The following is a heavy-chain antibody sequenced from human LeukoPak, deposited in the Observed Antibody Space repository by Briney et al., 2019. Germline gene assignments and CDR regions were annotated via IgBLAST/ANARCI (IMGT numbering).Heavy chain of an antibody. CDR2: IKTDGSEK. D-gene: IGHD2-15*01. CDR3: ALLVVAASPE. CDR1: GFTFSSDW. J-gene: IGHJ4*02. V-gene: IGHV3-7*01. Sequence: GGSLRLSCEASGFTFSSDWMTWVRQAPGRGLEWVANIKTDGSEKHYVDSVEGRFTISRDNSKNTLYLQMNSLRAEDTAVYYCALLVVAASPEWGQGTLVTVSS.